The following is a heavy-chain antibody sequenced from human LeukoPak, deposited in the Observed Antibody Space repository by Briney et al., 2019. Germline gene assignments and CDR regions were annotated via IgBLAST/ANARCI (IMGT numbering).Heavy chain of an antibody. D-gene: IGHD5-24*01. CDR2: ISSTTDCK. CDR1: GSTFSAYY. V-gene: IGHV3-21*01. J-gene: IGHJ4*02. CDR3: ARAKNIKMTTILDY. Sequence: GGSLRLSCAASGSTFSAYYMNWVRQAPGKGLEWVSSISSTTDCKVYADSLKGRFTISRDNAKNSLYLQMNSLRAEDTAVYYCARAKNIKMTTILDYWGQGTLVTVSS.